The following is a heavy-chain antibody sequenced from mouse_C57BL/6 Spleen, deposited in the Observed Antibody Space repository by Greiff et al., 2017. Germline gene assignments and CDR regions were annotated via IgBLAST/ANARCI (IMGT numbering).Heavy chain of an antibody. D-gene: IGHD1-1*02. CDR2: INPGSGGT. CDR3: ARYHYDYAMDY. Sequence: QVQLQQSGAELVRPGTSVKVSCKASGYAFTNYLIAWVKQRPGQGLEWIGVINPGSGGTNYNEKFKGKATLTADKSSSTAYMQLSILTSEDSAFYFCARYHYDYAMDYWGQGTSVTVSS. J-gene: IGHJ4*01. V-gene: IGHV1-54*01. CDR1: GYAFTNYL.